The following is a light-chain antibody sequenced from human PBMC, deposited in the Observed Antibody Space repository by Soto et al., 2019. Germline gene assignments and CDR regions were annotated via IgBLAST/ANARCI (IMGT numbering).Light chain of an antibody. V-gene: IGKV3-20*01. J-gene: IGKJ1*01. Sequence: ENVLTQSPGTLSLSPGERATLSCRASQSVSSSYLAWYQQKPGQAPRLLIYDASSRATGIPDRFSGSGSGTDFTLTISRLEPEDFAVYYCQQYGSSPRTFGQGIKAEIK. CDR3: QQYGSSPRT. CDR1: QSVSSSY. CDR2: DAS.